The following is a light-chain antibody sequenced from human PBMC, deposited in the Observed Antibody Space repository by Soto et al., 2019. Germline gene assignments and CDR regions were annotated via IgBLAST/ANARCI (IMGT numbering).Light chain of an antibody. CDR2: SNN. CDR3: AAWDDSLNGDV. CDR1: SSNIGSNT. V-gene: IGLV1-44*01. J-gene: IGLJ1*01. Sequence: QSVLTQPPSASGTPGQRVTISCSGSSSNIGSNTVNWYQQLPGTAPKLLIYSNNQRPSGVPDRFSGSQSGTSASLGISGLQSEDEADYYCAAWDDSLNGDVFGTGTKVTVL.